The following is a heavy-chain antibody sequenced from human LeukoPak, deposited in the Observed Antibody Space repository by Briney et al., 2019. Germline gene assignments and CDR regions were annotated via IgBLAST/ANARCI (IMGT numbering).Heavy chain of an antibody. CDR1: GFTLSSYW. CDR3: AKEGAYPIITYDS. D-gene: IGHD3-10*01. V-gene: IGHV3-7*01. Sequence: PGGSLRLSCAASGFTLSSYWMNWVRQAPGKVLEWVANIKRDGNEKNYVDSVKGRFSISRDNAKNSLHLQMDSLRAEDTAVYYCAKEGAYPIITYDSWGQGALVTVSS. J-gene: IGHJ5*01. CDR2: IKRDGNEK.